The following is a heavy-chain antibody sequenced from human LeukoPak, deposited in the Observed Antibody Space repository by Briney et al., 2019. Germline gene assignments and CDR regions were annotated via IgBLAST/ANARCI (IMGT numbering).Heavy chain of an antibody. CDR3: ARDYSGYCSGRTCQFDS. CDR1: GFTFSSYA. CDR2: ISGSGGST. Sequence: GGSLRLSCAASGFTFSSYAMSWVRQAPGKGLGWVSAISGSGGSTYYADSVKGRFTISRDNSKNTLYLQMNSLRAEDTAVYYCARDYSGYCSGRTCQFDSWGQGTLVTVSS. V-gene: IGHV3-23*01. J-gene: IGHJ4*02. D-gene: IGHD2-15*01.